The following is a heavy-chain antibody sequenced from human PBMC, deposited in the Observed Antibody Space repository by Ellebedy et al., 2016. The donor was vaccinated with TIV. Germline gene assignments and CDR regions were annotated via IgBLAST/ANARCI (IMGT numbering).Heavy chain of an antibody. J-gene: IGHJ4*02. Sequence: GESLKISCAASGLTFSRYDMNWVRQAPGKGLEWVSYISSRSTTTNYADSVKGRFTISRDNSMTPLYLEMNSLRAENTAVYYCARDLDKSSGWYGGAAYWGQGTLVTVSS. CDR2: ISSRSTTT. CDR1: GLTFSRYD. D-gene: IGHD6-19*01. CDR3: ARDLDKSSGWYGGAAY. V-gene: IGHV3-48*01.